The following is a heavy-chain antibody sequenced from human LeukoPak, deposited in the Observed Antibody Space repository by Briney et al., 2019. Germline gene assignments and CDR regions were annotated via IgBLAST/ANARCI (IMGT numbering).Heavy chain of an antibody. CDR3: ARFAVHRRITVAGQFGLDY. CDR2: IIPIFGTA. V-gene: IGHV1-69*05. CDR1: GGTFSSYA. Sequence: SVKVSCKASGGTFSSYAISWVRQAPGQGLEWMGGIIPIFGTANYAQKFQGRVTMTRDTSTSTVYMELSSLRSEDTAVYYCARFAVHRRITVAGQFGLDYWGQGTLVSLSS. D-gene: IGHD6-19*01. J-gene: IGHJ4*02.